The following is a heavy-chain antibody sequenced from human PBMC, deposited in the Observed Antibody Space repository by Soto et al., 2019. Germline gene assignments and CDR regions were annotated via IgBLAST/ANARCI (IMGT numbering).Heavy chain of an antibody. CDR2: INQDGSVK. Sequence: EEQLVESGGGLVQPGGSLRLSCAASGFSSSRSWVSWVRQAPGKGPEGVANINQDGSVKYYADSVEGRFTISRDNAKNSLFLQMDSLRAEDTAVYFCSREDGSAFYVWGQGTLVTVSS. V-gene: IGHV3-7*01. J-gene: IGHJ3*01. CDR3: SREDGSAFYV. CDR1: GFSSSRSW.